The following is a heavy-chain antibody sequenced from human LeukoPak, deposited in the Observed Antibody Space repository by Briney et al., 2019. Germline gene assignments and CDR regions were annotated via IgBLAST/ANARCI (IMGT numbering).Heavy chain of an antibody. CDR3: ARQPKSCTPGVFITGKACWFDS. J-gene: IGHJ5*01. V-gene: IGHV4-39*01. CDR2: IYCSGSP. Sequence: PSETLSLTCTVSGGSISSSSYYWGWIRQPPGKGLEWIGSIYCSGSPYYNPSLESRVTISVDTSKKQFSLKLSSVTAADTAVYYCARQPKSCTPGVFITGKACWFDSWGQGTLVTVSS. CDR1: GGSISSSSYY. D-gene: IGHD3-10*01.